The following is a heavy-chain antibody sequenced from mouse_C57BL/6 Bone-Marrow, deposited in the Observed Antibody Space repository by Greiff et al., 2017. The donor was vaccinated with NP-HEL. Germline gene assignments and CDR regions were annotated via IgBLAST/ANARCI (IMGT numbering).Heavy chain of an antibody. V-gene: IGHV5-2*01. CDR3: ANYGYSWFAY. D-gene: IGHD2-2*01. Sequence: EVKLVESGGGLVQPGESLKLSCESNEYAFPSHDMSWVRKTPEKRLELVAAIYSDGGSTYYPDTMERRFIISRDNTKKTLYRQMSSLRSEDTALYYCANYGYSWFAYWGQGTLVTVSA. CDR2: IYSDGGST. J-gene: IGHJ3*01. CDR1: EYAFPSHD.